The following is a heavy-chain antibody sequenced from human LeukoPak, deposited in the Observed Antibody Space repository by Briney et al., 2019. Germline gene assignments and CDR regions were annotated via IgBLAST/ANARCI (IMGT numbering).Heavy chain of an antibody. CDR1: GFTFSSSW. CDR3: TRSRRDGNDY. CDR2: INEDGSAK. D-gene: IGHD5-24*01. Sequence: LPGGSLRLSCAASGFTFSSSWMSWVRQAPGKGLEWVANINEDGSAKYYVDSVKGRFTISRDNAKRSLDLQVNSLRAEGTAVYYCTRSRRDGNDYWGQGTLVTVSS. V-gene: IGHV3-7*01. J-gene: IGHJ4*02.